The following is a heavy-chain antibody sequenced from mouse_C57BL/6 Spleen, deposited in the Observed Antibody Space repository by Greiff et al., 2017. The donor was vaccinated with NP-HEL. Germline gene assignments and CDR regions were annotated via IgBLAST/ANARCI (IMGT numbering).Heavy chain of an antibody. D-gene: IGHD2-4*01. CDR3: ARRHYDYLYAMDY. CDR2: IDPSDSYT. J-gene: IGHJ4*01. Sequence: QVQLQQPGAELVMPGASVKLSCKASGYTFTSYWMHWVKQRPGQGLEWIGEIDPSDSYTNYNQKFKGKSTLTVDKSSSTAYMQLSSLTSEDSAVYYCARRHYDYLYAMDYWGQGTSVTVSS. CDR1: GYTFTSYW. V-gene: IGHV1-69*01.